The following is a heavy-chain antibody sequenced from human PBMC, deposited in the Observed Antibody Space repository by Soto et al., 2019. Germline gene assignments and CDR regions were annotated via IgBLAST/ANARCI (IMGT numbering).Heavy chain of an antibody. CDR2: IYWNDDK. V-gene: IGHV2-5*01. D-gene: IGHD2-21*01. CDR1: WFSLSTSGVG. J-gene: IGHJ4*02. CDR3: AHRHNPGGSMWYYFDY. Sequence: SGPTLVNPTQTLTLTCTFSWFSLSTSGVGVGWIRQPPGKALEWLALIYWNDDKRYSPSLKSRLTITKDTSKNQVVLTMTNMDPVDTATYYCAHRHNPGGSMWYYFDYWGQGTLVTVSS.